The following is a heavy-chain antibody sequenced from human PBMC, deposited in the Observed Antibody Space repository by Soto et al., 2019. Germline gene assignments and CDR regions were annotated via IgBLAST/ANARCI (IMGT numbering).Heavy chain of an antibody. D-gene: IGHD6-13*01. CDR2: IKQDGSEK. CDR3: ARDSSSWYAFDI. J-gene: IGHJ3*02. V-gene: IGHV3-7*03. CDR1: GFTFSSYW. Sequence: GESLKISCAASGFTFSSYWMSWVRQAPGKGLEWVANIKQDGSEKYYVDSVKGRFTISRDNAKNSLYLQMNSLRAEDTAVYYCARDSSSWYAFDIWGQGTMVTVSS.